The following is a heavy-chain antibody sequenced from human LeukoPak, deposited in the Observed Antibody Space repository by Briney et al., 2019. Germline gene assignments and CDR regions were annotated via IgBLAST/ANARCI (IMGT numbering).Heavy chain of an antibody. CDR2: ISSSGSTI. D-gene: IGHD6-13*01. J-gene: IGHJ3*02. V-gene: IGHV3-11*04. CDR1: GFTFSDYY. CDR3: ARGRFSSRWDTAGGVFDI. Sequence: GGSLRLSCAASGFTFSDYYMSWIRQAPGKGLEWVSYISSSGSTIYYADSVKGRFTISRDNAKNSLYLHMNSLRAEDTAVYFCARGRFSSRWDTAGGVFDIWGQGTMVTVSS.